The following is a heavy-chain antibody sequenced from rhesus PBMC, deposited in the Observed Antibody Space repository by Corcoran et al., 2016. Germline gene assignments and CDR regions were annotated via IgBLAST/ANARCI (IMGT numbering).Heavy chain of an antibody. CDR3: TTEGYCSGGVCYTVYYGLDS. CDR1: GFTFSNVW. Sequence: EVQLVESGGGLVQPGGSLRLSCAASGFTFSNVWMNWVRQAPVTGLAWVVRIKSKADGGTGEYAASVKGRFTSARDDSKNTLYLQMNSLKTEDTAVYYCTTEGYCSGGVCYTVYYGLDSWGQGVVVTVSS. J-gene: IGHJ6*01. D-gene: IGHD2-39*02. V-gene: IGHV3-30*01. CDR2: IKSKADGGTG.